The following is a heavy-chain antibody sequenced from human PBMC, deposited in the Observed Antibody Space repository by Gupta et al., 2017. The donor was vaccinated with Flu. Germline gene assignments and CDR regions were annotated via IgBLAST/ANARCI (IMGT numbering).Heavy chain of an antibody. CDR1: AFHLLQYA. Sequence: QVHLVQSGAEVKKPGASVKVSCKGSAFHLLQYAMYWVRQAPGQSLEWIGRINAVDGDTKYAQKFQGRITITRDTSANTDYMELSSLTFEDTAVYYCARGASYCSKGVCSWGYYLQYWGQGTLVTVSS. V-gene: IGHV1-3*01. CDR2: INAVDGDT. J-gene: IGHJ4*02. D-gene: IGHD2-8*01. CDR3: ARGASYCSKGVCSWGYYLQY.